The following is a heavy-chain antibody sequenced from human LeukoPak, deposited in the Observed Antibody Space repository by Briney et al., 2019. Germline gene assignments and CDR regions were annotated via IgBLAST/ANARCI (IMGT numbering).Heavy chain of an antibody. CDR2: IIPIFGTA. V-gene: IGHV1-69*13. D-gene: IGHD3-10*01. Sequence: GASVKVSCKASGGTFSSYAISWVRQAPGQGLEWMGGIIPIFGTANYAQKFQGRVTITADESTSTAYMELSSLRSEDTAVYYCARDNLRGYYGSGSVELWGQGTLVTVSS. CDR1: GGTFSSYA. CDR3: ARDNLRGYYGSGSVEL. J-gene: IGHJ5*02.